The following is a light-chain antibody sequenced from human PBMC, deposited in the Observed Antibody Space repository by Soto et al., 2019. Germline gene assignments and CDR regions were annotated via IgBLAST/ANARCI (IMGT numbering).Light chain of an antibody. J-gene: IGKJ4*01. CDR1: QSISSY. Sequence: EIQMTQSPSSLSPSLGESVPITCRASQSISSYLNWYQQKPGKAPNLLIYDTSNLETGVQSRFSGSGSGTDFTFTIRSLQPEDIATYYCKQYDNLVTCGGGTKVDIK. CDR3: KQYDNLVT. V-gene: IGKV1-33*01. CDR2: DTS.